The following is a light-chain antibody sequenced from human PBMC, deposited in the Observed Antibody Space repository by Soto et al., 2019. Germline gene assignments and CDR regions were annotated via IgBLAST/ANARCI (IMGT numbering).Light chain of an antibody. V-gene: IGLV2-14*01. CDR3: SSYTSSSNIV. CDR1: SSDVGGYNY. CDR2: EVS. Sequence: QDVQTQPPSVSWSPGHLITISCTGTSSDVGGYNYVSWYQQHPGKAPKLMIYEVSNRPSGVSNRFSGSKSGNTASLTISGLQAEEEADYYCSSYTSSSNIVFGTGTKVTVL. J-gene: IGLJ1*01.